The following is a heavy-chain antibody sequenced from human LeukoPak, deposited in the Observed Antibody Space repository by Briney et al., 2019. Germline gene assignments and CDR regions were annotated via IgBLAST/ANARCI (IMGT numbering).Heavy chain of an antibody. D-gene: IGHD6-13*01. CDR3: ARDMVGLAADGNWFDP. CDR1: GYTFSSYG. J-gene: IGHJ5*02. V-gene: IGHV1-18*01. Sequence: ASVKLSFKASGYTFSSYGISWVRQAPGQGLEWMGWIATYNGKTKYAEKVQGRVTMTTDTSTTTAYMELRTLRSDDTAVYYCARDMVGLAADGNWFDPWGQGTLVTVSS. CDR2: IATYNGKT.